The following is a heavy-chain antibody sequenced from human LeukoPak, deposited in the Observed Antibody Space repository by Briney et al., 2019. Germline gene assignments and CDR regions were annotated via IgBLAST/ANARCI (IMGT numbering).Heavy chain of an antibody. CDR2: INTKTGNP. CDR1: GYTFTSYA. CDR3: ARAAPYGDFRDWFDP. J-gene: IGHJ5*02. V-gene: IGHV7-4-1*02. Sequence: ASVNVSCKASGYTFTSYAMNWVRQAPGQGLEWMGWINTKTGNPTYAQGFTGGFVFSLDTSVSTAYLQISSLKAEDTVVYYCARAAPYGDFRDWFDPWGQGTLVTVSS. D-gene: IGHD4-17*01.